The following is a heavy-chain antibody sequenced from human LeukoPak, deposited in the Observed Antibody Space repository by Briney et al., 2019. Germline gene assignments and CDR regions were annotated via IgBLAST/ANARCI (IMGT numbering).Heavy chain of an antibody. V-gene: IGHV1-69*06. J-gene: IGHJ4*02. CDR3: ARARELLYYLDY. CDR1: GGTFSSYA. CDR2: IIPIFGTA. Sequence: GASVKVSCKASGGTFSSYAISWVRQAPGQGLEWMGGIIPIFGTANYAQKFQGRVTITADKSTSTAYMELSSLRSEDTAVYYCARARELLYYLDYWGQGTLVTVSS. D-gene: IGHD1-26*01.